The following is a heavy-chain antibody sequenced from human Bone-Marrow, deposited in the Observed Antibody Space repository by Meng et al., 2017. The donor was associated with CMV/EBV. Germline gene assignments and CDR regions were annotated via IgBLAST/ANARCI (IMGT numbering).Heavy chain of an antibody. J-gene: IGHJ5*02. V-gene: IGHV4-34*01. CDR1: GGSFSGYY. D-gene: IGHD1-1*01. CDR2: INHSGST. Sequence: SETLSLTCAVYGGSFSGYYWSWIRQPPGKGLEWIGEINHSGSTNYNPSLKSRVTISVDTSKNQFSLKLSSVTAADTAVYYCARDNDVGMPSSPWGQGPLVTVSS. CDR3: ARDNDVGMPSSP.